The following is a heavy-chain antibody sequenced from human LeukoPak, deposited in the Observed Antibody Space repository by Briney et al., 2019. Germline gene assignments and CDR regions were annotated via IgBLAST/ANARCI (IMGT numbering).Heavy chain of an antibody. CDR1: GYTFTNFG. Sequence: ASVKASCKASGYTFTNFGLSWVRQAPGQGVEWVGWISCYNGNTNYAQKFQDRVTMTTDTSTNTVYMELRSLRSDDTAVYYCARDLQTAVHGDWGQGTLVTVSS. CDR2: ISCYNGNT. D-gene: IGHD2-8*01. V-gene: IGHV1-18*01. J-gene: IGHJ4*02. CDR3: ARDLQTAVHGD.